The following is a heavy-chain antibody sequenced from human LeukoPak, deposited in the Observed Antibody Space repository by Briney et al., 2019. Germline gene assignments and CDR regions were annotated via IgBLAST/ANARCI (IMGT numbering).Heavy chain of an antibody. J-gene: IGHJ5*02. CDR2: IYHSGST. D-gene: IGHD2-2*03. CDR1: GDSISRSSY. V-gene: IGHV4-39*01. CDR3: ACTLGYCSVTSCHAPFDP. Sequence: PSETLSLTCTVSGDSISRSSYWGWIRQSPGKGLEWIGTIYHSGSTYYNPSLKSRVTMSADTSTNQLSLRLRSVTTADTAVYYCACTLGYCSVTSCHAPFDPWGQGTLVTVSS.